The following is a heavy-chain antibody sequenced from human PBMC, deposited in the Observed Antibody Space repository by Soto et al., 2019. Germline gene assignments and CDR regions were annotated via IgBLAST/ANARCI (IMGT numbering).Heavy chain of an antibody. J-gene: IGHJ4*02. CDR1: GYTFTSYY. CDR2: IYPSGGST. Sequence: ASVKVSCKASGYTFTSYYMHWVRQAPGQSLDWIGIIYPSGGSTNYAQKFQGRVTMTRDTSASAAYMELSTLRSEDTSIYYCARSETGYSTFEYWGQGTLVTLSS. CDR3: ARSETGYSTFEY. D-gene: IGHD3-9*01. V-gene: IGHV1-46*01.